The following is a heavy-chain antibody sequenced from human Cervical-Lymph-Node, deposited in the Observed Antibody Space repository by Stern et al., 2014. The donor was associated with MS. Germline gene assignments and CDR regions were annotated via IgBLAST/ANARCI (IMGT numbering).Heavy chain of an antibody. Sequence: QVQLQESGSGLVKPSQTLSLTCVVSGGSIGSGGHSWSWIRQPPGQGLEWVGYIYHSGSTFYNPSLESRVTISIDRSKNQFSLKLISVTAADAAVYYCARTSVVTPSDDVFDIWGQGTMVTVSS. CDR1: GGSIGSGGHS. CDR2: IYHSGST. CDR3: ARTSVVTPSDDVFDI. V-gene: IGHV4-30-2*01. J-gene: IGHJ3*02. D-gene: IGHD4-23*01.